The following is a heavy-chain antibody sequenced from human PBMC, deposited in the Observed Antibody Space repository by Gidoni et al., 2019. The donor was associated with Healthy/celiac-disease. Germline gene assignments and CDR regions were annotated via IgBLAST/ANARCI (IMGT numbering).Heavy chain of an antibody. J-gene: IGHJ4*02. V-gene: IGHV3-15*01. Sequence: EVQLVESGGGLVKHGGSRRLSCAASVVTFSKAWMSWVRQSPGKGLEWVGRIKSKTNGGTTDYDAPMKGRFTISRDDSKNTLYLKMNSLNTEETAVYYCTTDSLYAVTTVYLDYWGQGTLVTVSS. CDR1: VVTFSKAW. CDR3: TTDSLYAVTTVYLDY. D-gene: IGHD4-17*01. CDR2: IKSKTNGGTT.